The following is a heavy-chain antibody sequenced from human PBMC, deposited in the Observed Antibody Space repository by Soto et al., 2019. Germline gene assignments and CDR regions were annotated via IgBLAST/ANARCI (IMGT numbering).Heavy chain of an antibody. V-gene: IGHV3-73*01. J-gene: IGHJ6*02. CDR2: IRTKANSYAT. CDR3: TRLEGGSAGGYNYYGMDV. CDR1: GFTFSDSA. Sequence: VGSLRLSCAASGFTFSDSAMHWVRQASGKGLEWVGRIRTKANSYATAYAASMKGRFTIFRDDSKNTAYLQMNSLEPEDTAVYYCTRLEGGSAGGYNYYGMDVWGQGTTVTVSS. D-gene: IGHD6-25*01.